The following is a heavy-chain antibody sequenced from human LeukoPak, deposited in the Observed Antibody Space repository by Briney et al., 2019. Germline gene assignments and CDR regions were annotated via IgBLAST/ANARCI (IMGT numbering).Heavy chain of an antibody. Sequence: GGSLRLSCVASGFTFSNYVMNWVRQAPGKGLEWVANIKQDSSEEHYVDSVRGRFTISRDNAKNSLYLQMNSLRVEDTAVYYCAKGDNGALHFWGRGTMVTVSS. J-gene: IGHJ3*01. CDR3: AKGDNGALHF. D-gene: IGHD2-8*01. V-gene: IGHV3-7*01. CDR2: IKQDSSEE. CDR1: GFTFSNYV.